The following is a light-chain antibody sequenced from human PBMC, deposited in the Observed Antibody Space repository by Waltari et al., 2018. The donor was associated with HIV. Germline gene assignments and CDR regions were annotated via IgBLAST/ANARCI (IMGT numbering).Light chain of an antibody. V-gene: IGLV2-23*02. CDR1: SSDVGSYNL. Sequence: QSALTQPASVSGSFGQSITISCTGTSSDVGSYNLVSWYQYHPGKAPKLIIYEVSKRPSGVSNRFSGSKSGNTASLTVSGLQAEDEAHYYCCSYARSGIPFGGGTKLTV. CDR2: EVS. CDR3: CSYARSGIP. J-gene: IGLJ2*01.